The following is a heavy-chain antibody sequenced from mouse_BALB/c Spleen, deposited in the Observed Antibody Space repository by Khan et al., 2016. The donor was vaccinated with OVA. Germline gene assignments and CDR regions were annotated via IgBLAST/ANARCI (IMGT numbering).Heavy chain of an antibody. CDR3: AREWGGWFPY. CDR1: GYTFTDYN. Sequence: QVQLQQSGAELARPGASVKLSCKASGYTFTDYNINWVKQRTGQGLEWIGEIYPGSNNTYYNEKFKGQATLTADKSSSTAYMQLSSLTSEDSAVYFCAREWGGWFPYWGQGTLVTVSA. J-gene: IGHJ3*01. V-gene: IGHV1-77*01. CDR2: IYPGSNNT.